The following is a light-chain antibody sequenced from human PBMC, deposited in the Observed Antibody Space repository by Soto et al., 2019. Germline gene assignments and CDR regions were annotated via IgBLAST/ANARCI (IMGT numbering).Light chain of an antibody. Sequence: DIQMTQSPSTLSASVGDRVTITCPASQSISSWLAWYQQKPGKAPKHQIYKAASLESGDPSRFSGSGSGTELTVADSSLQPDDFAAYYCQQYYSYYTVGQGTELEFK. CDR2: KAA. CDR1: QSISSW. J-gene: IGKJ2*01. CDR3: QQYYSYYT. V-gene: IGKV1-5*03.